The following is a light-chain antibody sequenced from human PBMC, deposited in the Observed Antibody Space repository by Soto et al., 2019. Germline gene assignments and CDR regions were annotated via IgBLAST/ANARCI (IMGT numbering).Light chain of an antibody. Sequence: DIQMTQSPSSLSASVGDRVTITCRASQGITTYLAWYQQKPGKVPELLIYGASTLQSGVPSRFSGSGSGTDFTLTISSLQPEDVATYYCQQYTRAQLTFGGGTKVEIK. CDR2: GAS. V-gene: IGKV1-27*01. CDR3: QQYTRAQLT. J-gene: IGKJ4*01. CDR1: QGITTY.